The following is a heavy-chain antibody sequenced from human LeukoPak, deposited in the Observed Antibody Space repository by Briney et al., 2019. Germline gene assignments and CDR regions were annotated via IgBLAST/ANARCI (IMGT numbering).Heavy chain of an antibody. CDR3: AKDLGWIHFGY. V-gene: IGHV3-30*18. D-gene: IGHD5-18*01. CDR2: ISYDGSNK. J-gene: IGHJ4*02. CDR1: GFTFSSYG. Sequence: PGGSLRLSCAASGFTFSSYGMHWVRQAPGKGLEWVAVISYDGSNKYYADSVKGRFTISRDNAKNSLYLQMNSLRAEDTAVYYCAKDLGWIHFGYWGQGTLVTVSS.